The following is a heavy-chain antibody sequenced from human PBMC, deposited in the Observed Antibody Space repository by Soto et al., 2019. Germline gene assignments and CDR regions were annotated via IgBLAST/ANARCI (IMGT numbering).Heavy chain of an antibody. CDR1: GGSISSGDYS. CDR2: IYYSGSI. V-gene: IGHV4-31*03. D-gene: IGHD3-3*01. J-gene: IGHJ5*02. Sequence: QVQLQESGPGLVKPSQTLSLTCTVSGGSISSGDYSWSWIRQHPGKGLEWIGYIYYSGSIYYNPSLKGRVTIAVDTSKNQFSLKMSSVTAADTAVYYCARWWSGSRQGFDPWGQGTLVTVSS. CDR3: ARWWSGSRQGFDP.